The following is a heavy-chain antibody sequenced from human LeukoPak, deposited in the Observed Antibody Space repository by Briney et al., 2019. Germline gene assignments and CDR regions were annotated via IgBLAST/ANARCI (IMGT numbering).Heavy chain of an antibody. Sequence: GGSLRLSCAASGFTVSSNYMSWVRQAPGKGLEWVSVIYSGGSTYYADSVKGRFTISRDNSKNTLYLQMKSLRAEDTAVYYCARPTVTTGTHYDYWGQGTLVTVSS. CDR3: ARPTVTTGTHYDY. D-gene: IGHD4-17*01. J-gene: IGHJ4*02. V-gene: IGHV3-66*04. CDR2: IYSGGST. CDR1: GFTVSSNY.